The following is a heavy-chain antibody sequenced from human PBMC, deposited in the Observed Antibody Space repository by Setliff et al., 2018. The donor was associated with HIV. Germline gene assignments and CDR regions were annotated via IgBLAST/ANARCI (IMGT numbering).Heavy chain of an antibody. D-gene: IGHD3-10*01. J-gene: IGHJ6*03. Sequence: ASVKVSCKASGYTFTSSGITWVRQAPGQGLEWMGWICTYNGDTNYAQKFQGRVTMTTDTSTSTAYMELRSLISDDTAVYYCAREGLWFGDRGYYMDVWGTGTAVTVSS. CDR3: AREGLWFGDRGYYMDV. CDR1: GYTFTSSG. V-gene: IGHV1-18*01. CDR2: ICTYNGDT.